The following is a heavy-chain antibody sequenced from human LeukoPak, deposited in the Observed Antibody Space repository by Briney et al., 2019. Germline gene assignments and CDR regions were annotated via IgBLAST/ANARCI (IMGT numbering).Heavy chain of an antibody. D-gene: IGHD3-22*01. J-gene: IGHJ4*02. CDR3: ARHNYYDSSGYFDY. CDR2: IYSSGST. Sequence: SSETLSLTCTVSDGSISSYYWNWIRQPPGKGLEWMGYIYSSGSTKYNPSLKSRVTISVDTSKNQFSLKLSSVTAADTAVYYCARHNYYDSSGYFDYWGQGTLVTVSS. V-gene: IGHV4-59*08. CDR1: DGSISSYY.